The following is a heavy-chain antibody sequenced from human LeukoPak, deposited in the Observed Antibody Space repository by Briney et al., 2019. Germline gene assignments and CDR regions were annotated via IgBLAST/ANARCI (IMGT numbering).Heavy chain of an antibody. D-gene: IGHD5-18*01. J-gene: IGHJ4*02. CDR2: ISAYNGNT. Sequence: ASVKVSCKASGYTFTSYGISGVRQAPGQGLEWMGWISAYNGNTNYAQKLQGRVTMTTDTSTSTAYMELRSLRSDDTAVYYCARDSGYSYGYTLSDYWGQGTLVTVSS. CDR1: GYTFTSYG. CDR3: ARDSGYSYGYTLSDY. V-gene: IGHV1-18*01.